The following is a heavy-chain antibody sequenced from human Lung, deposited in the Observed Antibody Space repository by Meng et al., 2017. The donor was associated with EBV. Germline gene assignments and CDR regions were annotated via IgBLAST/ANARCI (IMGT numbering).Heavy chain of an antibody. CDR2: IYFSGST. Sequence: VHRQAPPPGLVNPYQTLSLTCIVSCGTISSTGYYWSWIRQHPGKGLEWIGYIYFSGSTYYKPSLKSRLTISVDTSKNQLSLRLSSVTAADTAVYYCARGLWYYDRGGYFDNWGRGTLVTVSS. J-gene: IGHJ4*02. CDR1: CGTISSTGYY. D-gene: IGHD3-22*01. V-gene: IGHV4-31*03. CDR3: ARGLWYYDRGGYFDN.